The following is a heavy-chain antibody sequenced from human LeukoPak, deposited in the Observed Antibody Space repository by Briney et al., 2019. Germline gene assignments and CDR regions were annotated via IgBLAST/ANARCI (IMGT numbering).Heavy chain of an antibody. CDR3: ARGGYYDSSGYPDY. V-gene: IGHV3-30-3*01. J-gene: IGHJ4*02. CDR2: MSFDGSNK. D-gene: IGHD3-22*01. Sequence: PGGSLRLSCAASGFTFSSYAMHWVRQAPGKGLEWVTVMSFDGSNKYYTDSVKGRFTISRDNSKNTLYLQMNSLRAEDTAVYYCARGGYYDSSGYPDYWGQGTLVTVSS. CDR1: GFTFSSYA.